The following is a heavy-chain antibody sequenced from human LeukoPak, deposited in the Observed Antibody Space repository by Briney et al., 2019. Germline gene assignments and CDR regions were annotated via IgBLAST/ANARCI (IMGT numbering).Heavy chain of an antibody. V-gene: IGHV3-64*01. CDR1: GFTFSSYA. J-gene: IGHJ4*02. Sequence: GGSLRLSXAASGFTFSSYAMHWVRQAPGKGLEFVSAVSSHGGSTFYANSVKGRFTISRDNSKNSLYLQMGSLRAEDMAVYYCARGAHRFLEWLSSDYFDYWGQGTLVTVSS. CDR2: VSSHGGST. CDR3: ARGAHRFLEWLSSDYFDY. D-gene: IGHD3-3*01.